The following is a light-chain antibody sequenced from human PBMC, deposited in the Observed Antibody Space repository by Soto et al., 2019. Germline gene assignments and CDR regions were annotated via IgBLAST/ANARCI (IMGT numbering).Light chain of an antibody. CDR2: DVS. J-gene: IGLJ3*02. CDR3: ASYTTSSTVV. V-gene: IGLV2-14*01. CDR1: SSDVGAYNY. Sequence: QSVLTQPASVSGSPGQSIAISCTGTSSDVGAYNYVSWYQQHPGKAPKPVIYDVSGRPSGISDRFSGSKSGNTASLTISGLQDEDEADYYCASYTTSSTVVFGGVTKLTVL.